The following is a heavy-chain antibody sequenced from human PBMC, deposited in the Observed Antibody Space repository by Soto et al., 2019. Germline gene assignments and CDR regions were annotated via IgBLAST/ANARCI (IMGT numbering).Heavy chain of an antibody. CDR2: IYYSGST. D-gene: IGHD3-22*01. J-gene: IGHJ4*02. Sequence: PSETLSLTCTVSGGSINSGGYYWSWIRQHPGKGLEWIGYIYYSGSTYYNPSLKSRVTISVDTSKNQFSLKLSSVTAADTAVYYCARTRYYYDSSGYYYNRRYFDYWGQGTLVTVSS. CDR3: ARTRYYYDSSGYYYNRRYFDY. V-gene: IGHV4-31*03. CDR1: GGSINSGGYY.